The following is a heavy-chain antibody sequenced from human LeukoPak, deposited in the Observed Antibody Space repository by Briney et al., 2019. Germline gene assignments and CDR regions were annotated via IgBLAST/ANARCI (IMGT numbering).Heavy chain of an antibody. CDR3: ARHKRSGYYKGRDYYYYYMDV. CDR2: IYPGDSDT. J-gene: IGHJ6*03. D-gene: IGHD3-3*01. Sequence: GESLKISCKGSGYSFTSYWIGWVRQMPGKGLEWMGIIYPGDSDTRYSPSFQGQVTISADKSISTAYLQWSSLKASDTAMYYCARHKRSGYYKGRDYYYYYMDVWGKGTTVTVSS. CDR1: GYSFTSYW. V-gene: IGHV5-51*01.